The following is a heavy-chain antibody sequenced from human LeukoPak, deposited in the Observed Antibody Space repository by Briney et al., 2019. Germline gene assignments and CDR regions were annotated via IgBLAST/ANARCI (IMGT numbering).Heavy chain of an antibody. J-gene: IGHJ4*02. D-gene: IGHD6-19*01. CDR2: IYSGGST. CDR3: ARDQPTFAVADPAPDY. Sequence: QPGGSLRLSCAASGFTVSSNYMSWVRQAPGKGLEWVSVIYSGGSTYYADSVKGRFTISRDNAKNSLYLQMNSLRAEDTAVYYCARDQPTFAVADPAPDYWGQGTLVTVSS. CDR1: GFTVSSNY. V-gene: IGHV3-66*01.